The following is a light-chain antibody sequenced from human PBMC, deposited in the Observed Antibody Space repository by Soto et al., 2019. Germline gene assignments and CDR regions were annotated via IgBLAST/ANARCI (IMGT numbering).Light chain of an antibody. Sequence: EIVLTQSPATLSWSPGERATLSCRASQSVSSYLAWYQQKPGQAPRLLIYDASNRATGIPARFSGSGSGTDFTLTISSLEPEAFAIYYCQQRSNWLTFGGGPKVEIK. V-gene: IGKV3-11*01. J-gene: IGKJ4*01. CDR2: DAS. CDR3: QQRSNWLT. CDR1: QSVSSY.